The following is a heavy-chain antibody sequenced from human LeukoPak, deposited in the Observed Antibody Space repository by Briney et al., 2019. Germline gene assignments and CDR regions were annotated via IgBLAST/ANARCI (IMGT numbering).Heavy chain of an antibody. CDR3: TKERRGSYYAFES. V-gene: IGHV3-11*05. J-gene: IGHJ4*02. CDR1: GFIISDYS. D-gene: IGHD3-22*01. CDR2: ITSGSGST. Sequence: GGSLRLSSDAPGFIISDYSMSWIRQSPGKGLEWISYITSGSGSTKYADSVKGRFTISRDKAKNSVALQLNSLRAEDTAVYYCTKERRGSYYAFESWGQGTLVTVSS.